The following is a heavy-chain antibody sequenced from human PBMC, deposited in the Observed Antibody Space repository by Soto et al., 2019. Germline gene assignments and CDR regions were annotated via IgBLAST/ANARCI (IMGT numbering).Heavy chain of an antibody. D-gene: IGHD3-10*01. V-gene: IGHV3-23*01. Sequence: VHLLESGGGLVHPGGSLRLSCTASGFTFSNYAMTWVRQGPGKGLQWVAGINGGGDSPHYADSVKGRFIISRDNSNNTLVLQMRRLRVDDTPLYYCAKRGKFGGFDYWGQGTLLTVSS. CDR2: INGGGDSP. CDR1: GFTFSNYA. J-gene: IGHJ4*02. CDR3: AKRGKFGGFDY.